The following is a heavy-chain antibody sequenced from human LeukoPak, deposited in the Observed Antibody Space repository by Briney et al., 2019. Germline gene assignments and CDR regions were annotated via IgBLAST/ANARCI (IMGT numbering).Heavy chain of an antibody. CDR2: INPSGGST. D-gene: IGHD1-26*01. CDR1: GYTFTSYY. CDR3: AGVISGSYRYFDD. Sequence: GASVKVSCKASGYTFTSYYMHWVRQAPGQGLEWMGIINPSGGSTSYSQKFQGRVTMTRDMSTSTVYMELSSLRSEDTAVYYCAGVISGSYRYFDDWGQGTLVTVSS. J-gene: IGHJ4*02. V-gene: IGHV1-46*01.